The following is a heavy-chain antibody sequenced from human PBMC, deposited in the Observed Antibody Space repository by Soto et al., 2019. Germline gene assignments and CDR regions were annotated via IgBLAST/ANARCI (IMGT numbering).Heavy chain of an antibody. J-gene: IGHJ4*02. D-gene: IGHD3-16*01. CDR1: GFTFSSYA. CDR3: AKDFFPSYVGLFDD. V-gene: IGHV3-23*01. CDR2: ITNTGSST. Sequence: GGSLRLSCAASGFTFSSYAMSWVRQAPGKGLEWVSAITNTGSSTYYADSVKGQFTISRDSSINTLFLQMNSLRAEDTAVYYCAKDFFPSYVGLFDDWGQGTRVTVAS.